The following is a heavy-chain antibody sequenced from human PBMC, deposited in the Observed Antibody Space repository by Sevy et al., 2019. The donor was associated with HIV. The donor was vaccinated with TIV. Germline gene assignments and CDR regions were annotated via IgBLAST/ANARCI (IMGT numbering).Heavy chain of an antibody. D-gene: IGHD3-9*01. J-gene: IGHJ4*02. CDR2: ISYDGSNK. CDR3: AREENRLRYFDWLSIGPFDY. Sequence: GGSLRLSCVASGFTFSSYAMHWVRQAPGKGLEWVAVISYDGSNKYYADSVKGRFTISRDNSKNTLYLQMNSLRAEDTAVYYCAREENRLRYFDWLSIGPFDYWGQGTLVTVSS. V-gene: IGHV3-30-3*01. CDR1: GFTFSSYA.